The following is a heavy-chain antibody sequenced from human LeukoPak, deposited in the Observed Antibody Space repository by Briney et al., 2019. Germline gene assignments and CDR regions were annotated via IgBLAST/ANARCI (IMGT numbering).Heavy chain of an antibody. Sequence: GASVKVSCKASGYTFTGYYMHWVRQAPGQGLEWMGCINPNSGGTNYAQKFQGRVTMTRDTSISTAYMELSRLRSDDTAVYYCARVFGDEADTAMVTGYWGQGTLVTVSS. CDR3: ARVFGDEADTAMVTGY. CDR2: INPNSGGT. D-gene: IGHD5-18*01. CDR1: GYTFTGYY. V-gene: IGHV1-2*02. J-gene: IGHJ4*02.